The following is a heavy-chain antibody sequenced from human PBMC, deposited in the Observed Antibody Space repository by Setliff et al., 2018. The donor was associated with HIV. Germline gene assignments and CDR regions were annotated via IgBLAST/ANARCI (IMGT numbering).Heavy chain of an antibody. V-gene: IGHV4-61*02. CDR3: AREPGSGWYYFDN. J-gene: IGHJ4*02. CDR1: GGSVNIGAYY. Sequence: SETLSPTCIVSGGSVNIGAYYWSWIRQPAGKGLEWIGRMYTTGSTKYNPSLESRVTMSLDTSKNHFSLELSSVTAADTAVYYCAREPGSGWYYFDNWGQGTLVTVSS. D-gene: IGHD6-19*01. CDR2: MYTTGST.